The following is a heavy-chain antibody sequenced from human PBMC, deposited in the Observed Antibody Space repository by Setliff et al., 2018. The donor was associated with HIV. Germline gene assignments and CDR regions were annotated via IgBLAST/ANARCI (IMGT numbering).Heavy chain of an antibody. V-gene: IGHV1-18*01. CDR1: GYSFARYG. CDR2: ISGFNGNT. Sequence: ASVKVSCKASGYSFARYGLSWVRQAPGQGLEWMGWISGFNGNTKYAQSSQDRVAMTTATATSTAYMEMRSLRSDDTAVYFCARVPYRSAWFSGGHDAFDIWGQGTMVTVSS. CDR3: ARVPYRSAWFSGGHDAFDI. D-gene: IGHD6-13*01. J-gene: IGHJ3*02.